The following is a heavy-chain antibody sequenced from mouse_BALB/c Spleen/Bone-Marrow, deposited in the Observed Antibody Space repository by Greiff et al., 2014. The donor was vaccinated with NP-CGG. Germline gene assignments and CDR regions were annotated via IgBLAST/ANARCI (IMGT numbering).Heavy chain of an antibody. CDR2: ISSGGST. CDR1: GFTFSSYA. D-gene: IGHD2-3*01. J-gene: IGHJ2*01. Sequence: VQLKESGGGLVKPGGSLKLSCAASGFTFSSYAMSWVRQTPEKRLEWVASISSGGSTYYPDSVKGRFTISIDNARNILYLQMSSLRSEDTAMYYCAREVDGWYYFDYWGQGTTLTVSS. CDR3: AREVDGWYYFDY. V-gene: IGHV5-6-5*01.